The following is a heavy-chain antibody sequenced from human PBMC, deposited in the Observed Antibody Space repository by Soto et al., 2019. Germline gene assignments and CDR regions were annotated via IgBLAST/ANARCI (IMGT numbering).Heavy chain of an antibody. D-gene: IGHD4-17*01. Sequence: QVQLVQSGAEVKKPGSSVKVSCKASGGTFSSYTISWVRQAPGQGLEWMGRIIPILGIANYAQKLQGRVTITADKSTSTAYMELSSLRSEDTAGYYCASQGYGDYPTLYWGQGTLVTVSS. J-gene: IGHJ4*02. CDR3: ASQGYGDYPTLY. CDR2: IIPILGIA. V-gene: IGHV1-69*02. CDR1: GGTFSSYT.